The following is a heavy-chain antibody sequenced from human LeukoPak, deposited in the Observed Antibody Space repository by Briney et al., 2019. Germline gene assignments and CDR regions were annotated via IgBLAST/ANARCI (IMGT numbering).Heavy chain of an antibody. Sequence: TGGSLRLSCAASGFTFSSYAMHWVRRAPGKGLEYVAAISSNGGNTYYANSVKGRFTISRDNSKNTLFLQMGSLRAEDMAVYYCARGGSIAARPIDYWGQGTLVTVSS. CDR2: ISSNGGNT. CDR3: ARGGSIAARPIDY. D-gene: IGHD6-6*01. V-gene: IGHV3-64*01. J-gene: IGHJ4*02. CDR1: GFTFSSYA.